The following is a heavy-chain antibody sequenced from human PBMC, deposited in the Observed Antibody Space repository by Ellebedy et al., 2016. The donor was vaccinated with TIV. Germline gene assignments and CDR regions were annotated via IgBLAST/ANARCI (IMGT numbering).Heavy chain of an antibody. D-gene: IGHD1-26*01. V-gene: IGHV4-59*01. J-gene: IGHJ6*02. CDR3: ARFGSGDYYYGMDV. CDR2: IYYSGST. CDR1: GGSISSYY. Sequence: MPSETLSLTCTVSGGSISSYYWSWIRQPPGKGLEWIGYIYYSGSTNYNPSLKSRVTISVDTSKNQFSLKLSSVTAADTAVYYCARFGSGDYYYGMDVWGQGTTVTVSS.